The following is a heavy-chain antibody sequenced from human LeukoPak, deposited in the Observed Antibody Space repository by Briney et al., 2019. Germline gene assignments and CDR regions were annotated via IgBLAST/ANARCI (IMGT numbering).Heavy chain of an antibody. Sequence: PSETLSLTCAVYGGSFSGYYWSWIRQPPGKGLEWIGEINHSASTNYNPSLKSRVTISVDTSKNQFSLKLSSVTAADTAVYYCARGPNSSGYYYLGYWGQGTLVTVSS. J-gene: IGHJ4*02. CDR1: GGSFSGYY. V-gene: IGHV4-34*01. D-gene: IGHD3-22*01. CDR3: ARGPNSSGYYYLGY. CDR2: INHSAST.